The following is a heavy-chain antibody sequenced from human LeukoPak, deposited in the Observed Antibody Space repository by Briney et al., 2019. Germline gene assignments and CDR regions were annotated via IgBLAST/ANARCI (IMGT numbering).Heavy chain of an antibody. V-gene: IGHV1-18*01. CDR2: ISAYNGNT. D-gene: IGHD2-15*01. CDR1: GYIFTSYG. Sequence: GASVKVSCKASGYIFTSYGISWVRQAPGQGLEWMGWISAYNGNTNYAQKLQGRVTMTRDTSISTAYMELSRLRSDDTAVYYCARDLAPLGYCSGGSCYGAFDIWGQGTMVTVSS. J-gene: IGHJ3*02. CDR3: ARDLAPLGYCSGGSCYGAFDI.